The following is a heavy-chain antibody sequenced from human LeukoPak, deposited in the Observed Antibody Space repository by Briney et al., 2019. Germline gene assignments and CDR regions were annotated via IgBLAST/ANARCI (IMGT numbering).Heavy chain of an antibody. J-gene: IGHJ4*02. V-gene: IGHV4-59*08. CDR1: GGSISNYY. D-gene: IGHD2-21*02. CDR2: IYYSGST. CDR3: ARHDDRYCGGDCYRY. Sequence: SETLSLTCTVSGGSISNYYWSWIRRPPGKGLEWIGYIYYSGSTNSNPSLKSRVTISLDTSKTQFSLKLSSVTAADTAVYYCARHDDRYCGGDCYRYWGQGTLVTVSS.